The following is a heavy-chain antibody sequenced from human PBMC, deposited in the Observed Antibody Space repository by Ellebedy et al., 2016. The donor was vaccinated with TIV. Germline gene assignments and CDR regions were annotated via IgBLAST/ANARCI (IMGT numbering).Heavy chain of an antibody. CDR3: AKDSYRKGEY. CDR2: INKDGSAE. V-gene: IGHV3-7*04. Sequence: PGGSLRLSCAASGFTFSSSWMIWVRQAPGKGLEWVANINKDGSAENDVDSVKGRFTISRDNTKNSLYLKMNSLRAEDTAGYYCAKDSYRKGEYWGLGTLVTVSS. D-gene: IGHD3-16*01. CDR1: GFTFSSSW. J-gene: IGHJ4*02.